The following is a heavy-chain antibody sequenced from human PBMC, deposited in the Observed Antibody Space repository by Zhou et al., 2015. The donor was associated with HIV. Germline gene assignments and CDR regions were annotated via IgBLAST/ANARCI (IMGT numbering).Heavy chain of an antibody. CDR2: IIPIFGTA. Sequence: QVQLVQSGAEVKKPGSSVKVSCKASGGTFSSYAISWVRQAPGQGLEWMGGIIPIFGTANYAQKFQGRVTITADESTSTAYMELSSLRSEDTAVYYCARDVGDYDSSGPWDPHYFHYWGQGTLVTVSS. CDR1: GGTFSSYA. V-gene: IGHV1-69*12. J-gene: IGHJ4*02. CDR3: ARDVGDYDSSGPWDPHYFHY. D-gene: IGHD3-22*01.